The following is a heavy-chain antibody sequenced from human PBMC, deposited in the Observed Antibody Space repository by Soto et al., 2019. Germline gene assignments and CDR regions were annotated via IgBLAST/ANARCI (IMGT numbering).Heavy chain of an antibody. CDR3: ARYERGFGELSPFDY. D-gene: IGHD3-10*01. J-gene: IGHJ4*02. CDR1: GGSISSSSYY. CDR2: IYYSGST. Sequence: SETLSLTCTVSGGSISSSSYYWGWIRQPPGKGLEWIGSIYYSGSTYYNPSLKSRVTISVDTSKNQFSLKLSSVTAADTAVYYCARYERGFGELSPFDYWGQGTLVTVSS. V-gene: IGHV4-39*01.